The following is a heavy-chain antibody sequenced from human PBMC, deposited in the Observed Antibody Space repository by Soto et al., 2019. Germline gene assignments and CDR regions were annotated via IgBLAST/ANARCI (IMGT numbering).Heavy chain of an antibody. D-gene: IGHD3-22*01. J-gene: IGHJ6*02. CDR2: IYPGDSDT. CDR1: GYSFTSYW. CDR3: ASQGYDSSALYYYYGMDV. Sequence: GESLKISCKGSGYSFTSYWIGWVRQMPGKGLEWMGIIYPGDSDTRYSPSFQGQVTISADKSISTAYLQWRSLKASDTAMYYCASQGYDSSALYYYYGMDVWGQGTTVTVSS. V-gene: IGHV5-51*01.